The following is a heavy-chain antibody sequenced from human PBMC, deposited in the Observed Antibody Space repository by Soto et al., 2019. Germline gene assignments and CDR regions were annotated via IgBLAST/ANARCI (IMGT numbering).Heavy chain of an antibody. CDR1: GGSISSYY. J-gene: IGHJ4*02. V-gene: IGHV4-59*01. CDR3: ARALRAYCGGDCYCAYFDY. CDR2: MYYTGST. Sequence: SETLSLTCTVSGGSISSYYLSWIRQPPGKGLEWIGYMYYTGSTNYNPSLKSRVTISVDTSKNQFSLKLSSVTAADTAVYYCARALRAYCGGDCYCAYFDYWGQGTLVTVSS. D-gene: IGHD2-21*02.